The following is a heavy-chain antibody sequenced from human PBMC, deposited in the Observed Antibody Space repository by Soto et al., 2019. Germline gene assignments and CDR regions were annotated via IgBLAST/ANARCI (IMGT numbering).Heavy chain of an antibody. J-gene: IGHJ5*02. V-gene: IGHV4-39*01. Sequence: PSETLSLTCTVSGGSISSSSYFWGWIRQPPGKGLEWIGGIYYSGSTYYNPSLKSRVTVSVDTSKNQFSLKLSSVTAADTAVYYCARHPSDFWFDPWGQGTLVTVSS. CDR2: IYYSGST. D-gene: IGHD2-21*02. CDR3: ARHPSDFWFDP. CDR1: GGSISSSSYF.